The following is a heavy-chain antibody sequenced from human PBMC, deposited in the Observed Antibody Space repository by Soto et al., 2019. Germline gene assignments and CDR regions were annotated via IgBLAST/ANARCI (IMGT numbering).Heavy chain of an antibody. CDR2: IWYDGSNK. D-gene: IGHD3-16*01. J-gene: IGHJ6*02. V-gene: IGHV3-33*01. CDR1: GFTFSSYG. Sequence: HPGGSLRLSCAASGFTFSSYGMHWFRQAPGKGLEWVAVIWYDGSNKYYADSVKGRFTISRDNSKNTLYLQMNSLRAEDTAVYYCARDYDYVWGSFLQSNPTQTLRGMDVWGQGTTVTVSS. CDR3: ARDYDYVWGSFLQSNPTQTLRGMDV.